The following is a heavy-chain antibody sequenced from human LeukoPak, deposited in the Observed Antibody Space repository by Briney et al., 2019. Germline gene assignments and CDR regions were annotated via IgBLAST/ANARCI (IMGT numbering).Heavy chain of an antibody. D-gene: IGHD2-15*01. CDR3: ARDRGGGTFHDAFDI. J-gene: IGHJ3*02. CDR1: GFTFSSYS. Sequence: GGSLRLSCAASGFTFSSYSMNWVRQAPGKGLEWVSSISIISSYIYYADSVKGRFTISRDNAKNSLYLQLNSLGAEDTAVYYCARDRGGGTFHDAFDIWGQGTMVTVSS. V-gene: IGHV3-21*01. CDR2: ISIISSYI.